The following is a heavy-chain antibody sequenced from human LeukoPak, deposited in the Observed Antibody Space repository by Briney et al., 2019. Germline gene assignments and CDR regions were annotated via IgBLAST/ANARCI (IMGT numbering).Heavy chain of an antibody. CDR3: ARGDYGDHVCVDAVDI. Sequence: GGSLRLSCAASGFTFSSYWMSWVRQAPGKGLEWVAYIKHDGSEKCYVDSVKGRFTISRDNAKNSLYLQKKSLRAEDTAVYYCARGDYGDHVCVDAVDIWGQGTMVTVSS. J-gene: IGHJ3*02. D-gene: IGHD4/OR15-4a*01. CDR2: IKHDGSEK. CDR1: GFTFSSYW. V-gene: IGHV3-7*01.